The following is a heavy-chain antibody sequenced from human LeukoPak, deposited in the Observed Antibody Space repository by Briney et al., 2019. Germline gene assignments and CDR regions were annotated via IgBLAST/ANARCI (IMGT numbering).Heavy chain of an antibody. CDR2: ISGSGGST. J-gene: IGHJ4*02. CDR1: GFTFSSYA. Sequence: GGSLILSCAASGFTFSSYAMSWVRQAPGKGLEWVSAISGSGGSTYYADSVKGRFTISRDNSKNTLYLQMNSLRAEDTAVYYCAKDSLSSVDYFDYWGQGTLVTVSS. V-gene: IGHV3-23*01. D-gene: IGHD4-23*01. CDR3: AKDSLSSVDYFDY.